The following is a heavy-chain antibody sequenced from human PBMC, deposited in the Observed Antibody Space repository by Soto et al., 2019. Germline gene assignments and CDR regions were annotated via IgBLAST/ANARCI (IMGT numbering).Heavy chain of an antibody. CDR2: ISYDGSNK. CDR1: GFTFSSYA. J-gene: IGHJ4*02. V-gene: IGHV3-30-3*01. D-gene: IGHD6-13*01. Sequence: PGGSLRLSCAASGFTFSSYAMHWVRQAPGKGLEWVAVISYDGSNKYYADSVKGRFTISRDNSKNTLYLQMNSLRAEDTAVYYCARDLSAGGRGVYWGQGTLVTVSS. CDR3: ARDLSAGGRGVY.